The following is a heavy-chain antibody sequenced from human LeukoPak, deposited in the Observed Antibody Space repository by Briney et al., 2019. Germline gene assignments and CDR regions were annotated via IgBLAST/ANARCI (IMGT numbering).Heavy chain of an antibody. CDR2: ISSSSSTI. CDR3: ARENYGGNSGYFDY. V-gene: IGHV3-48*01. CDR1: GFTFSSYS. J-gene: IGHJ4*02. Sequence: GGSLRLSCAASGFTFSSYSMNWVRQAPGKGLEWVSYISSSSSTIYYADSVKGRFTISRDNAKNSLYLQMTSLRAEDTAVYYRARENYGGNSGYFDYWGQGTLVTVSS. D-gene: IGHD4-23*01.